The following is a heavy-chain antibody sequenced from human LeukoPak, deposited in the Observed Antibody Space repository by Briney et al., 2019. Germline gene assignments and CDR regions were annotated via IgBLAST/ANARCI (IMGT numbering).Heavy chain of an antibody. J-gene: IGHJ6*03. CDR3: ARRGFSEQQLVPGYYYYYYMDV. Sequence: SSETLSLTCTVSGGSISSSSYYWGWIRQPPGKGLEWIGYIYYSGSTNYNPSLKSRVTISVDTSKNQFSLKLSSVTAADTAVYYCARRGFSEQQLVPGYYYYYYMDVWGKGTTVTVSS. V-gene: IGHV4-61*05. CDR2: IYYSGST. D-gene: IGHD6-13*01. CDR1: GGSISSSSYY.